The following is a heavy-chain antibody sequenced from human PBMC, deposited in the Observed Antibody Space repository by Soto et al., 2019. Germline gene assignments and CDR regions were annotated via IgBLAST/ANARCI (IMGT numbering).Heavy chain of an antibody. D-gene: IGHD3-9*01. CDR2: FIPMLGIA. Sequence: SVKVSCKASGDSFSRSTFSWVRQAPGQGLEWMGRFIPMLGIANYAQTFQGRVTITADKSTSTAYMDLSSLRSDDTAVYYCAREGYYDILTGYHYWGQGTLVTVSS. V-gene: IGHV1-69*04. J-gene: IGHJ4*02. CDR3: AREGYYDILTGYHY. CDR1: GDSFSRST.